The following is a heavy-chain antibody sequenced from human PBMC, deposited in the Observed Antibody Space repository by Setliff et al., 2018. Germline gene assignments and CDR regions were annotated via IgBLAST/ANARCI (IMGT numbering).Heavy chain of an antibody. CDR3: ANSAYLRELDY. V-gene: IGHV4-34*01. CDR1: GGSFSGYY. J-gene: IGHJ4*02. D-gene: IGHD1-26*01. Sequence: PSETLSLTCAVYGGSFSGYYWSWIRQPPGKGLEWIGEINHSGSTNYNPSLKSRVTISVDTSKNQFSLELTSVTAADAAVYYCANSAYLRELDYWGPGTLVTVSS. CDR2: INHSGST.